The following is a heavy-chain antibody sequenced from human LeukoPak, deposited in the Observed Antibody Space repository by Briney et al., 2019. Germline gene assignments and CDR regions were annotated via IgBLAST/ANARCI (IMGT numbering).Heavy chain of an antibody. CDR2: ISSSSSYI. J-gene: IGHJ4*02. CDR3: TRVGYIDEGIDY. D-gene: IGHD5-24*01. V-gene: IGHV3-21*06. Sequence: SGGSLRLSCAASGFTFSSYSMNWVRQAPGKGLEWVSSISSSSSYIYYADSVKGRFTISRDNAKNSLYLQMNSLRAEDTAIYYCTRVGYIDEGIDYWGQGTLVTVSS. CDR1: GFTFSSYS.